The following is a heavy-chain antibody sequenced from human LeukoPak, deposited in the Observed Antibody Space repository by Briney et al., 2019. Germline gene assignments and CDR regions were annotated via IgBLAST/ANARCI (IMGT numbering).Heavy chain of an antibody. V-gene: IGHV3-21*01. CDR3: ARDRTPHTSCSSTSCYPKGFDP. D-gene: IGHD2-2*01. Sequence: GGSLRLSCAASGFTFSSYSMNWVRQAPGKGLEWVSSISSSSSYIYYADSVKGRFTISRDNAKNSLYLQMNSLRAEDTAVYCGARDRTPHTSCSSTSCYPKGFDPWGHGTLVTVSS. J-gene: IGHJ5*02. CDR2: ISSSSSYI. CDR1: GFTFSSYS.